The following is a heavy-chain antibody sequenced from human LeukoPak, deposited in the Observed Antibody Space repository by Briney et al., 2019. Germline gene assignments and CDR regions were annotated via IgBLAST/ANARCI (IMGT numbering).Heavy chain of an antibody. CDR2: INPNSGGT. Sequence: ASVKVSCKASGYTFTGHYMHWVRQAPGQGLEWTGRINPNSGGTNYAQKFQDRVTMTRDTSISTAYMELSRLRSDDTAVYYCARDESSSFDYWGQGTLVTVSS. CDR3: ARDESSSFDY. CDR1: GYTFTGHY. D-gene: IGHD6-6*01. J-gene: IGHJ4*02. V-gene: IGHV1-2*06.